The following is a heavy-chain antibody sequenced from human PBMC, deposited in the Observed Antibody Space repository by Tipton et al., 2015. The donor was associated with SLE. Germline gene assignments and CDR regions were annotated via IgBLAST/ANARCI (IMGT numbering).Heavy chain of an antibody. D-gene: IGHD3-22*01. CDR1: GFTFSSYA. J-gene: IGHJ3*02. CDR2: SSGSGGRT. V-gene: IGHV3-23*01. Sequence: FLRLSCAASGFTFSSYAMNWVRPAPGEGMEWVLASSGSGGRTYYADSVKGRLTISRDNSKKTVYLQMNSLRAEDTAVYYCAKDPTLGYYDSRGYYGAFDIWGQGTLVTVSS. CDR3: AKDPTLGYYDSRGYYGAFDI.